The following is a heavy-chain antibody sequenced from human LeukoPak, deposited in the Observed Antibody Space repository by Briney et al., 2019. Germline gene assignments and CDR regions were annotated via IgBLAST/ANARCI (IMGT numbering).Heavy chain of an antibody. D-gene: IGHD2-15*01. Sequence: SETLSLTCTVSGGSISSGSYYWSWIRQPAGKGLEWIGRIYTSGSTNYNPSLKSRVTISVDTSKNQFSLKLSSVTAADTAVYYCAREPGYCSGGSCLHDAFDIWGQGTMVTVSS. CDR2: IYTSGST. CDR1: GGSISSGSYY. CDR3: AREPGYCSGGSCLHDAFDI. J-gene: IGHJ3*02. V-gene: IGHV4-61*02.